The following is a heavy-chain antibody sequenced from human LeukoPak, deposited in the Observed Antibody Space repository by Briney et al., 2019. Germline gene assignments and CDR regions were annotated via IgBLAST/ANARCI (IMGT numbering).Heavy chain of an antibody. J-gene: IGHJ3*02. D-gene: IGHD2-2*01. Sequence: GGSLRLSCAASGITSSSHDMHWVRQPTGKRLYWVSAIGPAGDTYYPGSVKGRFTISRDNAKNSLYLQMNSLRAGDTAVYYCARGFVCSSTTCRWGKAFDIWGQGTMVTVSS. CDR3: ARGFVCSSTTCRWGKAFDI. CDR2: IGPAGDT. CDR1: GITSSSHD. V-gene: IGHV3-13*01.